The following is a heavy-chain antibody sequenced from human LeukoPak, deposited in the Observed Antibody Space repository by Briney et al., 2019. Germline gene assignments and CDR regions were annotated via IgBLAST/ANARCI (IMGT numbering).Heavy chain of an antibody. J-gene: IGHJ3*02. V-gene: IGHV4-59*01. CDR1: GGPISRYY. CDR3: ARSDYHGSGSHTVFDAFDI. Sequence: PSETLSLTCTVSGGPISRYYWSWIRRPPGKGLEWIGYIDDSGNTDYNPSLKSQVTISVDRSKNQLSLKLSFVTAADTAVYYCARSDYHGSGSHTVFDAFDIWGQGTRVTVSS. CDR2: IDDSGNT. D-gene: IGHD3-10*01.